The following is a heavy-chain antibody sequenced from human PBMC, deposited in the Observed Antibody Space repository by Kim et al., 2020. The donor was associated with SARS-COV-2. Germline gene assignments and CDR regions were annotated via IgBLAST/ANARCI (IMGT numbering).Heavy chain of an antibody. V-gene: IGHV4-59*13. CDR2: IYDSGNT. D-gene: IGHD6-13*01. Sequence: SETLSLTCTVSGDSISSYFWSWFRQPPGKGLEWIGYIYDSGNTKYNPSLKSRVTLSVDTSKNQLSLNLSSVTAADTAVYYCARSHGSSWYRMDYWGPGTLVTVSS. J-gene: IGHJ4*02. CDR1: GDSISSYF. CDR3: ARSHGSSWYRMDY.